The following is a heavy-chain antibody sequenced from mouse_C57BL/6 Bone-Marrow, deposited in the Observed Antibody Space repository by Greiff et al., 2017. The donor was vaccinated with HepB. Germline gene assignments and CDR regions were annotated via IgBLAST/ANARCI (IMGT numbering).Heavy chain of an antibody. D-gene: IGHD2-10*02. CDR2: IRSKSSNYAT. CDR3: VREGGMWGYFDV. CDR1: GFTFNTYA. J-gene: IGHJ1*03. Sequence: EVHLVESGGGLVQPKGSLKLSCAASGFTFNTYAMHWVRQAPGKGLEWVARIRSKSSNYATYYADSVKDRFTISRDDSQSMLYLQMNNMKTEDTAMYYCVREGGMWGYFDVWGTGTTVTVSS. V-gene: IGHV10-3*01.